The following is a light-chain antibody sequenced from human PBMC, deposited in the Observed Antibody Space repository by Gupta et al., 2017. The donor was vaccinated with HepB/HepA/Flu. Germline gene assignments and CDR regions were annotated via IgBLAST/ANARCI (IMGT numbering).Light chain of an antibody. CDR2: LSY. J-gene: IGKJ1*01. Sequence: DIQMTQSPSSLSASVGDRVIITCRTTHAISRYLNWYQPRTGQAPKLLIYLSYSLQKGVPTRFSGSGSGTDFTLTISSLQPEDFATYFCQQSYNSPWTFGLGTKVEIK. V-gene: IGKV1-39*01. CDR3: QQSYNSPWT. CDR1: HAISRY.